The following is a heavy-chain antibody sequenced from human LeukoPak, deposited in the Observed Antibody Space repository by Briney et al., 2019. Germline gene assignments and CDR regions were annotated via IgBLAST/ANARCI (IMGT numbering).Heavy chain of an antibody. V-gene: IGHV4-34*01. CDR3: ARRWGQQLALFDY. Sequence: PSETLSLTCAVYGGSFSGYYWSWIRQPPGKGLEWIGEINHGGSTNYNPSLKSRVTISVDTSKNQFSLKLSSVTAADTAVYYCARRWGQQLALFDYWGQGTLVTVSS. CDR1: GGSFSGYY. CDR2: INHGGST. J-gene: IGHJ4*02. D-gene: IGHD6-13*01.